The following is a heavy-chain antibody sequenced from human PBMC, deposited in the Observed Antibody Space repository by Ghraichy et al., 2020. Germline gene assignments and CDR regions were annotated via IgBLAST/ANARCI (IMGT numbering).Heavy chain of an antibody. CDR3: VKDHYPTIFGVVIPYYFDY. CDR2: ISSNGGST. V-gene: IGHV3-64D*06. Sequence: GGSLRLSCSASGFTFSSYAMHWVRQAPGKGLEYVSAISSNGGSTYYADSVKGRFTISRDNSKNTLYLQMSSLRAEDTAVYYCVKDHYPTIFGVVIPYYFDYWGQGTLVTVSS. D-gene: IGHD3-3*01. CDR1: GFTFSSYA. J-gene: IGHJ4*02.